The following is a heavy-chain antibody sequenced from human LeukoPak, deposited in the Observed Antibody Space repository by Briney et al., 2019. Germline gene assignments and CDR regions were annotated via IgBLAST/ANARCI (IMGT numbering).Heavy chain of an antibody. CDR3: AREWRGIVGATNERFFDY. CDR1: GYTLTELS. J-gene: IGHJ4*02. V-gene: IGHV1-24*01. D-gene: IGHD1-26*01. CDR2: FDPEDGET. Sequence: ASVKVSCKVSGYTLTELSMHWVRQAPGKGLEWMGGFDPEDGETIYAQKFQGRVTMTEDTSTDTAYMELSSLRSEDMAVYYWAREWRGIVGATNERFFDYWGQGTLVTVSS.